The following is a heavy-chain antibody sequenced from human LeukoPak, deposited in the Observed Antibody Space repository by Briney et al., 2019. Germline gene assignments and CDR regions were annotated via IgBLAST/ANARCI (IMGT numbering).Heavy chain of an antibody. J-gene: IGHJ3*02. V-gene: IGHV3-74*01. D-gene: IGHD3-16*01. CDR1: GFTSSGDW. CDR3: ARELPRIGGQTDASDI. CDR2: SKNDGSST. Sequence: GGSLRLSCAVSGFTSSGDWMHWVRQAPGKGLVWVSRSKNDGSSTSYADSVKGRFTISRHNAKNTLYLQMNSLRAEDTAVYYCARELPRIGGQTDASDIWGQGTMVTVS.